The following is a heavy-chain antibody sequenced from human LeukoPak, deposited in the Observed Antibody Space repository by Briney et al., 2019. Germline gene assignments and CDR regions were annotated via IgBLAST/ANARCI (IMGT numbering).Heavy chain of an antibody. CDR3: AKAYYDFWSGYFDY. V-gene: IGHV3-21*04. Sequence: GGSLRLSCAASGFTFSSYSMNWVRQAPGKGLEWVSSISSGSSYIYYADSVKGRFTISRDNSKNTLYLQMNSLRAEDTAVYYCAKAYYDFWSGYFDYWGQGTLVTVSS. CDR2: ISSGSSYI. J-gene: IGHJ4*02. CDR1: GFTFSSYS. D-gene: IGHD3-3*01.